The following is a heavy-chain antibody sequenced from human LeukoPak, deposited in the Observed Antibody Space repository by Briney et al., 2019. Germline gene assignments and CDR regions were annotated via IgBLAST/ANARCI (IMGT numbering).Heavy chain of an antibody. J-gene: IGHJ6*03. D-gene: IGHD1-1*01. CDR1: GASFSSYA. Sequence: TVEVSCKASGASFSSYAISWVRQSPGHGLEWLGRIILIFGTPNYENRSHSRVTIIADIVSRTDYMEVNNLATEDNAVVFYGTQEALRKGYYMDVWGQGTPVTVSS. CDR3: GTQEALRKGYYMDV. CDR2: IILIFGTP. V-gene: IGHV1-69*06.